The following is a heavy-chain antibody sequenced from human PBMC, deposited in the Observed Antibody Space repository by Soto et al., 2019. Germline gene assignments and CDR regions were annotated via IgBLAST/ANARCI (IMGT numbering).Heavy chain of an antibody. CDR3: ARGARYGGNQVFDY. CDR1: GYTFTNYY. V-gene: IGHV1-46*03. J-gene: IGHJ4*02. D-gene: IGHD2-15*01. Sequence: QVQLLQSEDEVKKSGASVKVSCKASGYTFTNYYMHWVRQAPGQGLEWMGMINPSDHSTNTAEKFRGRVTMPSDTSANTVSLELSSLRSDDTAVYYCARGARYGGNQVFDYWGQGTLVIVSS. CDR2: INPSDHST.